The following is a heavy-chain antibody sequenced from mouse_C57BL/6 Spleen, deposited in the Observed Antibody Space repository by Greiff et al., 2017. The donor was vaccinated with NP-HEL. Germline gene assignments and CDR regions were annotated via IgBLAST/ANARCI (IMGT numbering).Heavy chain of an antibody. Sequence: EVQLLESGGGLVKPGGSLKLSCAASGFTFSDYGMHWVRQAPEKGLEWVAYISSGSSTIYYADTVKGRFTISRDNAKNTLCLQMTSLRSEDTAMFYGASRGITTVVECASYYAMDYWGQGTSVTVSS. CDR1: GFTFSDYG. V-gene: IGHV5-17*01. CDR2: ISSGSSTI. J-gene: IGHJ4*01. CDR3: ASRGITTVVECASYYAMDY. D-gene: IGHD1-1*01.